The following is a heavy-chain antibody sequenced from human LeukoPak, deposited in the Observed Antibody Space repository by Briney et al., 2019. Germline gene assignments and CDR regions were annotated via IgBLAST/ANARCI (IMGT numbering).Heavy chain of an antibody. D-gene: IGHD1-26*01. V-gene: IGHV4/OR15-8*02. J-gene: IGHJ4*02. Sequence: PSETLSLTCGVSGXSISGTNRWSWVRQPPGQGLEWIGEISLAGQTNYNPSLNGRVTMSLDKSSNQLSLHLTSVTAADTATYFCSRESGPFCPFGYWGQGTLVIVSS. CDR2: ISLAGQT. CDR3: SRESGPFCPFGY. CDR1: GXSISGTNR.